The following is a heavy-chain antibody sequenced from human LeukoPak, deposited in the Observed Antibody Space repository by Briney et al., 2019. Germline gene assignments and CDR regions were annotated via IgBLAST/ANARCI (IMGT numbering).Heavy chain of an antibody. Sequence: ETLSLTCTGSAGSISSYYWSWHRQPQGKGLEWVSAISGSGGSTSYTDSGRGRMTISAANSKNKLYLRMISPEAEDADDCYWAKDGRYSGYDWGHPLDYWGQGTLVTVSS. CDR2: ISGSGGST. D-gene: IGHD5-12*01. V-gene: IGHV3-23*01. J-gene: IGHJ4*02. CDR3: AKDGRYSGYDWGHPLDY. CDR1: AGSISSYY.